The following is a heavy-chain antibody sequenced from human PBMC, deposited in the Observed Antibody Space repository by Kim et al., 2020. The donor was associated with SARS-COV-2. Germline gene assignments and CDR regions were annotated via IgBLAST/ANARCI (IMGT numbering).Heavy chain of an antibody. V-gene: IGHV4-4*02. CDR1: GGSISSSNW. Sequence: SETLSLTCAVSGGSISSSNWWSWVRQPPGKGLEWIGEIYHSGSTNYNPSLKSRVTISVDKSKNQFSLKLSSVTAADTAVYYCASQALNYYDSSGQRGDYWGQGTLVTVSS. CDR2: IYHSGST. J-gene: IGHJ4*02. CDR3: ASQALNYYDSSGQRGDY. D-gene: IGHD3-22*01.